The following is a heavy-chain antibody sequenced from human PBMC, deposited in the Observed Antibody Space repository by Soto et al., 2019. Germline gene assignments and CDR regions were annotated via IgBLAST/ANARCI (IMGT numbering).Heavy chain of an antibody. CDR1: GFTFSDYY. V-gene: IGHV3-11*06. J-gene: IGHJ2*01. CDR2: ISSSSSYT. Sequence: GGSLRLSCAASGFTFSDYYMSWIRQAPGKGLEWVSYISSSSSYTNYADSVKGRFTISRDNAKNSLYLQMNSLRAEDTAVYYCASSGPDWYFDLWGRGTLVTVSS. CDR3: ASSGPDWYFDL.